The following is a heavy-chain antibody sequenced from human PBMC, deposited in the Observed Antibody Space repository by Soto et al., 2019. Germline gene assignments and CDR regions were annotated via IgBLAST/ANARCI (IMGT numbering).Heavy chain of an antibody. Sequence: GGSLRLSCAASGFTFSNAWMNWVRQAPGKGLEWVGRIKSKTDGGTTDYAAPVKGRFTISRDDSKNTLYLQMNSLKTEDTAVYYCTTVSSSYGFVPYYYGMDVWGQGTTVTVSS. CDR1: GFTFSNAW. V-gene: IGHV3-15*07. D-gene: IGHD5-18*01. CDR3: TTVSSSYGFVPYYYGMDV. J-gene: IGHJ6*02. CDR2: IKSKTDGGTT.